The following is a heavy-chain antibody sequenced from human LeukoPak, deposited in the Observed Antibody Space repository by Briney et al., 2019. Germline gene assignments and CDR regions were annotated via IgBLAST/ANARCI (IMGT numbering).Heavy chain of an antibody. CDR2: IKQDGGEK. V-gene: IGHV3-7*04. D-gene: IGHD3-22*01. CDR3: ARDKYFDSTTYYPRFDY. J-gene: IGHJ4*02. CDR1: GFTFSSYW. Sequence: GGSLRLSCAASGFTFSSYWMSWVRQAPGKGLEWVAYIKQDGGEKYYVDSVKGRFTISRDNAKTSLYLQMTSLRAEDTAVYYCARDKYFDSTTYYPRFDYWGQGILVTVSS.